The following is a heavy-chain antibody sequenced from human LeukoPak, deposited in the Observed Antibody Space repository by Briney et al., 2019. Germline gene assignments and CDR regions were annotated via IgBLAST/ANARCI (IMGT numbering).Heavy chain of an antibody. Sequence: GASVKVSCKASGYTFTDYYIHWVRQAPGQGLEWMRWVNPNSGGTKSAPKFQGRVTMTRDASITTAYMELSRLRSDDTAMYFCARTPTYSYYFEYWGQGTLVTVSS. D-gene: IGHD2-21*01. J-gene: IGHJ4*02. V-gene: IGHV1-2*02. CDR3: ARTPTYSYYFEY. CDR1: GYTFTDYY. CDR2: VNPNSGGT.